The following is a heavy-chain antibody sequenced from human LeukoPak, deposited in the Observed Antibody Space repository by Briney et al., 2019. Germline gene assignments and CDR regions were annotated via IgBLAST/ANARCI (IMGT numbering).Heavy chain of an antibody. J-gene: IGHJ4*02. V-gene: IGHV4-4*02. CDR3: ARVVYSGSGSYFDF. CDR2: IYHSGST. D-gene: IGHD3-10*01. Sequence: SETLSLTCAVSGASISGSNWWSWVRQPPGKGLDWIGEIYHSGSTNYSPSLKSRVTISVDKTKGQFSLKLTSMTAADTAIYYCARVVYSGSGSYFDFWGQGTLVTVSS. CDR1: GASISGSNW.